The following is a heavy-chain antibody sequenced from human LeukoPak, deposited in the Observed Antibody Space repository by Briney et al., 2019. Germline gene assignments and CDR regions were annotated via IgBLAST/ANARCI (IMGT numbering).Heavy chain of an antibody. D-gene: IGHD2-2*01. CDR3: TTSRTFDY. CDR1: GFTFSSYW. Sequence: PGGSLRLSCAASGFTFSSYWMHWVRQAPGKGLVWVSRINIHGNITSYADSVRGRFTISRDNARNTLYLQMNSLRAEDTAVYYCTTSRTFDYWGQGTLVTVSS. J-gene: IGHJ4*02. CDR2: INIHGNIT. V-gene: IGHV3-74*01.